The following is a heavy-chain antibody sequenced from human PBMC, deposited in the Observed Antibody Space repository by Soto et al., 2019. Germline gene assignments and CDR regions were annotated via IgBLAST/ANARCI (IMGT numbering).Heavy chain of an antibody. CDR2: INPSGGST. CDR1: GYTFTSFY. CDR3: ARGRDGYNLYYSDY. V-gene: IGHV1-46*01. Sequence: ASVKVSCKASGYTFTSFYLHWVRQAPGQGLEWMGIINPSGGSTSYAQNFQGRVTMTRDTSTSTVYMELSSLISEDTAVYFCARGRDGYNLYYSDYWGQGTLVTVSS. J-gene: IGHJ4*02. D-gene: IGHD5-12*01.